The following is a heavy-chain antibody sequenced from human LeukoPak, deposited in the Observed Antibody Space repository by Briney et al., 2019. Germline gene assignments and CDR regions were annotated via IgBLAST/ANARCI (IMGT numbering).Heavy chain of an antibody. Sequence: AETLSLTCTVSGGSIRGSSYYWVWIRQPPGKGLEWIGTIYYTGSTYYNPSLKSRVSISADTSKNQLSLNVRSVTAADTAVYYCARCSGVVIHQWFYPWGQRT. CDR3: ARCSGVVIHQWFYP. CDR2: IYYTGST. J-gene: IGHJ5*02. CDR1: GGSIRGSSYY. V-gene: IGHV4-39*01. D-gene: IGHD3-3*01.